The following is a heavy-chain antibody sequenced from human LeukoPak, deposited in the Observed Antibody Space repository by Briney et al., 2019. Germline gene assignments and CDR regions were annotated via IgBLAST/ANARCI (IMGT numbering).Heavy chain of an antibody. Sequence: GGSLRLSCAASGFTFSSYSMNWVRQAPGKGLEWVSSISSSSSYIYYADSVKGRFTISRDNAKNSLYLQMNSLRAEDTAVYYCARDRPKLGYCSSTSCYGGLDYWGQGTLVTVSS. CDR1: GFTFSSYS. J-gene: IGHJ4*02. CDR2: ISSSSSYI. D-gene: IGHD2-2*01. V-gene: IGHV3-21*01. CDR3: ARDRPKLGYCSSTSCYGGLDY.